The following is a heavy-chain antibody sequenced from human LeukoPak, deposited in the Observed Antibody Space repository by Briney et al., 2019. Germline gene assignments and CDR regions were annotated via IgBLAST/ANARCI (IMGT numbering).Heavy chain of an antibody. D-gene: IGHD4-17*01. J-gene: IGHJ6*03. CDR2: INPNSGGT. Sequence: ASVKVSCKASGYTFTGYYMHWVRQAPGQGLEWMGWINPNSGGTNYAQKFQGRVTMTRDTSISTAYMELTRLRFDDTAVYYCAAGESVNYYFYYYMDVWGKGTTVTVSS. CDR1: GYTFTGYY. CDR3: AAGESVNYYFYYYMDV. V-gene: IGHV1-2*02.